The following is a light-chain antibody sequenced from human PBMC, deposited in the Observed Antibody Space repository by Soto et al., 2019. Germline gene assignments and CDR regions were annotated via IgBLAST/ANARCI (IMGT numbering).Light chain of an antibody. CDR2: KAS. V-gene: IGKV1-5*03. J-gene: IGKJ1*01. CDR1: QSISTW. Sequence: QMTQSPSTLSASVGDTVTITCRASQSISTWLAWYQQKQGKAPKLLIYKASTLESGVPSRFSGSGSGTEFTLTISSLQPDDFATYYCQQYNTYSTFGQGTKVAIK. CDR3: QQYNTYST.